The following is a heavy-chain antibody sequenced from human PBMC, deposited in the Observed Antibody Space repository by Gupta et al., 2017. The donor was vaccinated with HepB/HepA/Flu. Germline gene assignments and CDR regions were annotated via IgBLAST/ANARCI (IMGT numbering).Heavy chain of an antibody. Sequence: VQLVESGGGVVEPGTCMRLSCAASGVTFSRYGMAWVRQAPGKGLEWVAVIAKDVIDQKYADPEKGRFAISRDNSKNTLFLQMNSLRPEDTAVDYCAKGKSGTHYGALDMWGQGTMVIVSS. CDR2: IAKDVIDQ. V-gene: IGHV3-30*18. CDR1: GVTFSRYG. CDR3: AKGKSGTHYGALDM. D-gene: IGHD1-26*01. J-gene: IGHJ3*02.